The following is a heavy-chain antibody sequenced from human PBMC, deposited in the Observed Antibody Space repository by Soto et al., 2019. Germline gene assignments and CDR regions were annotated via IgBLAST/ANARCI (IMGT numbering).Heavy chain of an antibody. D-gene: IGHD3-3*01. Sequence: PSETLSLTCTVSGGSISSGGYYWSWIRQHPGKGLEWIGYIYYSGSTYYNPSLKSRVTISVDTSKNQFSLKLSSVTAADTAVYYCARLAATHYDFWSDPGHYYGMDVWGQGATVTVSS. CDR1: GGSISSGGYY. J-gene: IGHJ6*02. CDR2: IYYSGST. CDR3: ARLAATHYDFWSDPGHYYGMDV. V-gene: IGHV4-31*03.